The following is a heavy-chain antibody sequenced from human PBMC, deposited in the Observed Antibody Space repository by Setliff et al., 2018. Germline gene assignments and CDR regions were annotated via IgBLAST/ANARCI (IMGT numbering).Heavy chain of an antibody. D-gene: IGHD3-9*01. Sequence: GASVKVSCKASGYTFTSYDINWVRQATGQGLEWMGWMNPNSGNTGYAQKFQGRVTMTRNTSISTAYMELSSLTSEDTAEYFCATDGITIFLGDAFDIWGHGTMVTVSS. J-gene: IGHJ3*02. CDR2: MNPNSGNT. CDR3: ATDGITIFLGDAFDI. CDR1: GYTFTSYD. V-gene: IGHV1-8*01.